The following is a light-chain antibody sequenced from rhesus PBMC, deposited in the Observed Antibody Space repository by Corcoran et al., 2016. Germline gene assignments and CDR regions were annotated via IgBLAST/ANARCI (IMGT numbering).Light chain of an antibody. CDR2: DAS. CDR3: LQHNSYPRT. V-gene: IGKV1-28*03. Sequence: DIQMTQSPSSLSASVGDTVTITCRASQGISSYLNWFQQKPGKAPKLLIYDASSLESGVPSRFSGLGSGTDFTLTISSLQPEDFAAYDCLQHNSYPRTFGQGTKVEIK. CDR1: QGISSY. J-gene: IGKJ1*01.